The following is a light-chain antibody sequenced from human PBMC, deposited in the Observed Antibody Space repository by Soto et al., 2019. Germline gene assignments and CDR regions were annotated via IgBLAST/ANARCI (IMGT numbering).Light chain of an antibody. CDR1: SSNIGAGYD. CDR3: QSYDSSLSGSMV. Sequence: QSVLTQPPXVSGAPGXXXTISXTGSSSNIGAGYDVHWYQQLPGTAPKLLIYGNSNRPSGVPDRFSGSKSGTSASLAITGLQAEDEADYYCQSYDSSLSGSMVFGGGTKVTVL. V-gene: IGLV1-40*01. CDR2: GNS. J-gene: IGLJ2*01.